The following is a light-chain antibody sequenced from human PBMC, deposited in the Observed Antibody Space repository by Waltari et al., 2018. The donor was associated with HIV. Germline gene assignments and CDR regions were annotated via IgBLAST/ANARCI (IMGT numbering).Light chain of an antibody. CDR1: RSLLYTYNTNNS. CDR3: QQYYSLPYT. V-gene: IGKV4-1*01. Sequence: DVVVTQSPESLTLSVGERATLKFHSSRSLLYTYNTNNSFALYQQKPGQRPRLLIYWASTRDSGVPDRFNGSGSGTDFTLTISSLKAEDVAFYSCQQYYSLPYTFGQGTKLEIK. CDR2: WAS. J-gene: IGKJ2*01.